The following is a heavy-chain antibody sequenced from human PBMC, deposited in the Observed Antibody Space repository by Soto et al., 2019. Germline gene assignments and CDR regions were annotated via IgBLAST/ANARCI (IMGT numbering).Heavy chain of an antibody. CDR1: GYSISSSNW. J-gene: IGHJ4*02. D-gene: IGHD6-19*01. CDR2: IYYSGTT. V-gene: IGHV4-28*03. CDR3: AKERSSGWSFDY. Sequence: SETLSLTCAVSGYSISSSNWWGWIRQPPGKGLEWIGYIYYSGTTYYNPSLKSRVTMSVDTSKNQFSLKLTSVTAVDTAVFYCAKERSSGWSFDYWGQGTLVTVSS.